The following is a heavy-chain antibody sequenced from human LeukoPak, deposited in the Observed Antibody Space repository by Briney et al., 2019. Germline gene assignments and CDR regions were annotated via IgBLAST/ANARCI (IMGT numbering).Heavy chain of an antibody. CDR3: ARRYGIYFDY. V-gene: IGHV1-46*01. Sequence: VASVKVSCKASGYTFTNFYMHWVRQAPGQGLEWVGIINPSAGSTYYAQKFQGRVTMTRDTSTSTVYMELSSLRSDDTAVYYCARRYGIYFDYWGQGTLVTVSS. D-gene: IGHD1-14*01. CDR1: GYTFTNFY. CDR2: INPSAGST. J-gene: IGHJ4*02.